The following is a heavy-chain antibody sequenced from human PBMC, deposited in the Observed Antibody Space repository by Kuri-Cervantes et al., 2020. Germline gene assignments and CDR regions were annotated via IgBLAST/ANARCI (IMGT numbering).Heavy chain of an antibody. CDR1: GYTFTSYG. D-gene: IGHD3-3*01. J-gene: IGHJ6*03. Sequence: ASVKVSCKASGYTFTSYGISWVRQAPGQGLEWMGWISAYNGNTNYAQKLQGRVTMTTDTSTSTAYMELSSLRSEDTAVYYCARSGKYYDFWSVYYHPDLDYYYYMDVWGKGTTVTVSS. CDR3: ARSGKYYDFWSVYYHPDLDYYYYMDV. V-gene: IGHV1-18*01. CDR2: ISAYNGNT.